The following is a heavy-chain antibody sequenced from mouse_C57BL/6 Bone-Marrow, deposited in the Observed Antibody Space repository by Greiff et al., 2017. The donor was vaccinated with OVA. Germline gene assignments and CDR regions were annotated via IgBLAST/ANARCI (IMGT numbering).Heavy chain of an antibody. CDR1: GFTFSSYT. J-gene: IGHJ2*01. D-gene: IGHD2-4*01. CDR2: ISGGGGNT. V-gene: IGHV5-9*01. CDR3: ARKVYYEYDGDYFDY. Sequence: EVNVVESGGGLVKPGGSLKLSCAASGFTFSSYTMSWVRQTPEKRLEWVATISGGGGNTYYPDSVKGRFTISRDNAKNTLYLQMSSLRSEDTALYYCARKVYYEYDGDYFDYWGQGTTLTVSS.